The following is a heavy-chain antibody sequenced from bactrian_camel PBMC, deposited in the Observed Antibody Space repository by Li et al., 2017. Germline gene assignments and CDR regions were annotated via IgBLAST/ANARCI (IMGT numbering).Heavy chain of an antibody. CDR2: LIKGTTT. CDR1: PSIHHT. J-gene: IGHJ4*01. Sequence: HVQLVESGGGSVQAGGSLTLSCVVFPSIHHTMTWFRQAPGKERERVARLIKGTTTLYLDSVKGRFTISQDNASKTVVLQMNSLKPEDTAMYYCGVYDAYGGRCSFREDFYDYWGPGTQVTVS. V-gene: IGHV3S53*01. D-gene: IGHD6*01. CDR3: GVYDAYGGRCSFREDFYDY.